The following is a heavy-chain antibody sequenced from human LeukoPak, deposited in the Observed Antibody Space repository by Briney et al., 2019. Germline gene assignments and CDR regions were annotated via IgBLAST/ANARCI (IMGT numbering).Heavy chain of an antibody. Sequence: GASVNLSCKASGYTFTAYFMHWVRQAPGQGLEWMGCINTDSGATNYAQKFQGRVTMTRDTASTTAYMELSRLTSDDTAVYFCATTSRDSDAYYDYLNYWGQGTLITVSS. J-gene: IGHJ4*02. CDR1: GYTFTAYF. CDR2: INTDSGAT. D-gene: IGHD3-10*01. CDR3: ATTSRDSDAYYDYLNY. V-gene: IGHV1-2*02.